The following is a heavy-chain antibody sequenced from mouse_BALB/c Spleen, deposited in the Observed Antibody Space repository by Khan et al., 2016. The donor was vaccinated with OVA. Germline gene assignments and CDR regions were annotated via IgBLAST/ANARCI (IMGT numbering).Heavy chain of an antibody. J-gene: IGHJ2*01. V-gene: IGHV3-2*02. D-gene: IGHD1-1*01. CDR2: ISYSGVT. CDR3: ARVNYYGYYFDY. CDR1: GYSITSGYA. Sequence: VQLKESGPGLVKPSQSLSLTCTVTGYSITSGYAWNWIRQFPGNKLEWMGYISYSGVTSYTPSLKSRISITRDTSKKQCFLQLTSVPTEDTATYYCARVNYYGYYFDYWGQGTTLTVSS.